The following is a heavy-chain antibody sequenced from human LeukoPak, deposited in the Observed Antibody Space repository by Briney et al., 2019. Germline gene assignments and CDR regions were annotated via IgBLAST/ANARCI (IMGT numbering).Heavy chain of an antibody. J-gene: IGHJ4*02. CDR3: ATGGGDGYIQD. D-gene: IGHD5-24*01. CDR1: GGSISTSY. V-gene: IGHV4-59*01. Sequence: PSETLSLTSTVSGGSISTSYWTWIRQPPGKGLEWIGYIYNCEITTYNPSLERRVTISVQTSRSQFSLSLTSVTAADTAVYYCATGGGDGYIQDWGQGTLVTVSS. CDR2: IYNCEIT.